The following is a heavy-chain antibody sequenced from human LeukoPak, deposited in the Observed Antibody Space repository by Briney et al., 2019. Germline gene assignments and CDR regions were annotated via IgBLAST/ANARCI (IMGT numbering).Heavy chain of an antibody. CDR1: GFTVSSNY. CDR2: IHSDVIT. CDR3: ASTSIIRGYDHDQYY. Sequence: GGSLRLSCAASGFTVSSNYMSWVPQTPGKGLEWVSVIHSDVITYYADSVKGRVTISRDNSINTLYLQMSNLRAEDTALYYCASTSIIRGYDHDQYYWGQGTLVTVSS. D-gene: IGHD5-12*01. V-gene: IGHV3-53*01. J-gene: IGHJ4*02.